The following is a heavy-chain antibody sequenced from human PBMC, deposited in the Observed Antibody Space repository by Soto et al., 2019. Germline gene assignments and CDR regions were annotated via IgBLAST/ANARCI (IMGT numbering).Heavy chain of an antibody. CDR3: ARDSPGGGYYYGMDV. CDR1: GGSFSSYA. J-gene: IGHJ6*02. D-gene: IGHD3-16*01. Sequence: QGQLVQSGAEVRKPGSSVKVSCKASGGSFSSYAISWVRQAPGQGLEWMGGIVPVLGTSHSAQKFQGRVTFSMDDSTTTAYMELSSLRSEDTAVYYCARDSPGGGYYYGMDVWGQGTTVTVSS. CDR2: IVPVLGTS. V-gene: IGHV1-69*01.